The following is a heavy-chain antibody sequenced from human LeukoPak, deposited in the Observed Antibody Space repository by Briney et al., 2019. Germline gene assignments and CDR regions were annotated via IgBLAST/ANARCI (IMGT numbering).Heavy chain of an antibody. CDR2: IYTSGST. CDR1: GGSISSYY. Sequence: PSETLSLTCTVSGGSISSYYWSWIRQPPGKGLEWIGRIYTSGSTNYNPSLKSRVTISIDTSKNQFSLKLSSVTAADTAVYYCARSHYGSGTYYYFDYWGQGTLVTVSS. D-gene: IGHD3-10*01. V-gene: IGHV4-4*08. J-gene: IGHJ4*02. CDR3: ARSHYGSGTYYYFDY.